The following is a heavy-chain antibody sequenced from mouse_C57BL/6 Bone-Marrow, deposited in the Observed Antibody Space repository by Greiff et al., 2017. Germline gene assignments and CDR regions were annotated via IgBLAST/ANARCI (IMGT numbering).Heavy chain of an antibody. V-gene: IGHV1-69*01. D-gene: IGHD1-1*01. J-gene: IGHJ2*01. Sequence: QVQLQQPGAELVIPGASVKLSCKASGYTFTSYWMHWVKQRPGQGLDWIGEIDPSDSYPNYTQKFTGNSTFPVGNSSSTAYMQLSSLTSEDSAVYYCARGYGSSPYFDYWGQGTTLTVSS. CDR1: GYTFTSYW. CDR2: IDPSDSYP. CDR3: ARGYGSSPYFDY.